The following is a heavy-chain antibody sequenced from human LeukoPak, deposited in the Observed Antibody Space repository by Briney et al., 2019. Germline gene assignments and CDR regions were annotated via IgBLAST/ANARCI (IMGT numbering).Heavy chain of an antibody. D-gene: IGHD5-18*01. Sequence: PSETLSLTCTVSGGSISSYYWSWIRQPPGKGLEWIGYIYHSGSTNYNPSLKSRVTISVDTSKNQFSLKLSSVTAADTAVYYCARAVDTAMVWTWGQGTLVTVSS. CDR1: GGSISSYY. J-gene: IGHJ5*02. V-gene: IGHV4-59*01. CDR3: ARAVDTAMVWT. CDR2: IYHSGST.